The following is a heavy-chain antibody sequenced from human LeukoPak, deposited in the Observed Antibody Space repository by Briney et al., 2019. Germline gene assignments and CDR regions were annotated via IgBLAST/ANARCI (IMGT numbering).Heavy chain of an antibody. CDR2: INPNSGGT. V-gene: IGHV1-2*02. D-gene: IGHD3-22*01. Sequence: ASVKVPCKASGYTFTGNYMHWVRQAPGQGLEWMGWINPNSGGTNYAQKFQGRVTMTRDTSISTAYMELSRLRSDDTAVYYCAEDHYDSSGFFDYWGQRTLVTVSS. CDR1: GYTFTGNY. J-gene: IGHJ4*02. CDR3: AEDHYDSSGFFDY.